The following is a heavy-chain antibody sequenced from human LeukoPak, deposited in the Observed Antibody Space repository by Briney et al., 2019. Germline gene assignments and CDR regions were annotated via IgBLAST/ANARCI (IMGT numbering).Heavy chain of an antibody. CDR1: GFSFSNYT. Sequence: GGSLRLSCAASGFSFSNYTMNWVRQAPGKGLEWVSSISSSSYIFYADSVKGRFTMSRDNAKNSLYLQMNSLRAEDTALYYCATLSYDPDDYWGQGTLVTVSS. V-gene: IGHV3-21*01. CDR3: ATLSYDPDDY. CDR2: ISSSSYI. D-gene: IGHD3-16*01. J-gene: IGHJ4*02.